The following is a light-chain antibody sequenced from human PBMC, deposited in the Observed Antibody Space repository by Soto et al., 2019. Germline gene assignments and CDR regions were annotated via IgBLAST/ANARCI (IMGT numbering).Light chain of an antibody. CDR1: QAIDRW. Sequence: DIQMTQSPSSVSASVGDRVTITCRASQAIDRWLAWYQQKPGEAPKLLIFTGSLLHSGVPPRFSGSGSETDFTLTISSLQPEDFATYYCQQTLSFPPTFGQGTKVDIK. CDR3: QQTLSFPPT. J-gene: IGKJ1*01. CDR2: TGS. V-gene: IGKV1-12*01.